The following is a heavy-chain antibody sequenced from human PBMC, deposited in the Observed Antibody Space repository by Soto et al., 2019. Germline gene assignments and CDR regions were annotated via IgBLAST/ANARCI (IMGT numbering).Heavy chain of an antibody. D-gene: IGHD2-2*01. Sequence: SETLSLTCTVSGGSISSYYWSWIRQPPGKGLEWIGYIYYSGSTNYNPSLKSRVTISVDTSKNQFSLKLSSVTAADTAVYYCARGAEQQLLSLNWFDPWGQGTLVTVSS. CDR2: IYYSGST. CDR1: GGSISSYY. CDR3: ARGAEQQLLSLNWFDP. J-gene: IGHJ5*02. V-gene: IGHV4-59*01.